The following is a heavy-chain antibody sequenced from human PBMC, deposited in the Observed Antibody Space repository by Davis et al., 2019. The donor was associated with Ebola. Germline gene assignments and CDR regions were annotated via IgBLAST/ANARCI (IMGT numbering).Heavy chain of an antibody. D-gene: IGHD3-3*01. CDR2: ISSSSSYI. V-gene: IGHV3-21*04. CDR3: AKSGLSFGVVKYHYGMDV. J-gene: IGHJ6*04. Sequence: GGSLRLSCAASGFTFSSHWMHRVRQAPGKGLEWVSSISSSSSYIYYADSVKGRFTISRDNAKNSLYLQMNSLRAEDTAVYYCAKSGLSFGVVKYHYGMDVWGKGTTVTVSS. CDR1: GFTFSSHW.